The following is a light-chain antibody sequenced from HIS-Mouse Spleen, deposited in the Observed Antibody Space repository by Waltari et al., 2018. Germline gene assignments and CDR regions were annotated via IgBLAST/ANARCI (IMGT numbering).Light chain of an antibody. J-gene: IGLJ1*01. V-gene: IGLV2-14*01. Sequence: QSALTQPASVSGSPGQSITIPCPGTSSDGGGYNYVPGYQQHPGNAPKLMIYEVSNRPQGVANRFSGSKSGNTASLTISGLQAEDEADYYCSSYTSSSTLRYVFGTGTKVTVL. CDR3: SSYTSSSTLRYV. CDR1: SSDGGGYNY. CDR2: EVS.